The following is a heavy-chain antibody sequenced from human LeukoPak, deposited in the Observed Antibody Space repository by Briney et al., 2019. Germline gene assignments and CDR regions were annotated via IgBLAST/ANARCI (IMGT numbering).Heavy chain of an antibody. D-gene: IGHD3-22*01. J-gene: IGHJ4*02. CDR2: IYYSGST. CDR1: GGSISSYY. V-gene: IGHV4-59*08. Sequence: PSETLSLTCTVSGGSISSYYWSWIRQPPGKGLEWIGYIYYSGSTNYNPSLKSRVTISVDTSKNQFSLKLSSVTAADTAVYYCARLKPGWTEVVVIDGLFDYWGQGTLVTVSS. CDR3: ARLKPGWTEVVVIDGLFDY.